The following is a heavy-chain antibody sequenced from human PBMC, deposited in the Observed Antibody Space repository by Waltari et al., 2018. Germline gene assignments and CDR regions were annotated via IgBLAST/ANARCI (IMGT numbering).Heavy chain of an antibody. D-gene: IGHD1-26*01. CDR3: ARDLLSSPTYYFDY. V-gene: IGHV4-39*07. CDR2: IYYSGST. Sequence: QLQLQESGPGLVKPSETLSLTCTVSGCSISRSSYYWGWIRQPPGKGLEWIGSIYYSGSTYYNPSLKSRVTISVDTSKNQFSLKLSSVTAADTAVYYCARDLLSSPTYYFDYWGQGTLVTVSS. CDR1: GCSISRSSYY. J-gene: IGHJ4*02.